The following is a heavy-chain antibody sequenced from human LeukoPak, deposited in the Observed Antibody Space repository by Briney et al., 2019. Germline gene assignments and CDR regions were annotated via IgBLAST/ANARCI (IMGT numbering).Heavy chain of an antibody. CDR3: ATARDRNRVYSSLDY. CDR2: INPNSGGT. D-gene: IGHD5/OR15-5a*01. J-gene: IGHJ4*02. CDR1: GYTFTGYY. Sequence: GASVKVSCKASGYTFTGYYMHWVRQAPGQGLEWMGWINPNSGGTNYAQKFQGRVTMTRDTSISTAYMELSSLRSDDTAVYYCATARDRNRVYSSLDYWGQGTLVTVSS. V-gene: IGHV1-2*02.